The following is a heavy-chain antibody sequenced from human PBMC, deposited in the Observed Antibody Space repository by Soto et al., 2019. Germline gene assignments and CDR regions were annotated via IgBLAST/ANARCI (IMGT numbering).Heavy chain of an antibody. J-gene: IGHJ6*03. CDR2: IYYSGGT. Sequence: SETLSLTCTVSGGSFRSYYLSWIRQLPGKGLEWIGYIYYSGGTNYNPSLKSRVSMSVDTSKNQFSLKLSSVTAADTAVYYCARSKDYYYYYTDVWGKGTTVTVSS. CDR1: GGSFRSYY. CDR3: ARSKDYYYYYTDV. V-gene: IGHV4-59*01.